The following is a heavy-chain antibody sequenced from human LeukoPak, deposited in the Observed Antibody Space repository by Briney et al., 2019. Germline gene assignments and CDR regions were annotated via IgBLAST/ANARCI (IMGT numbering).Heavy chain of an antibody. CDR3: AREDGDYTVDY. V-gene: IGHV3-53*01. Sequence: GGSLRLSCAASGFTVSSNYMSWVRQAPGKGLEWVSVIYSGGSTYYADSVKGRFTISRDNSKNMLYLQMNSLRAEDTAVYYCAREDGDYTVDYWGQGTLVTVSS. J-gene: IGHJ4*02. CDR2: IYSGGST. CDR1: GFTVSSNY. D-gene: IGHD4-17*01.